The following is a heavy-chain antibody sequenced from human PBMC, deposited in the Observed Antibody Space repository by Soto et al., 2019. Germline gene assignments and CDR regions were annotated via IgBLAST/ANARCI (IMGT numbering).Heavy chain of an antibody. CDR3: AKDQRRYCSGGSCFPLFDY. CDR2: ISYDGSNK. D-gene: IGHD2-15*01. Sequence: GSLRLSCAASGFTFSSYGMHWVRQAPGKGLEWVAVISYDGSNKYYADSVKGRFTISRDNSKNTLYLQMNSLRAEDTAVYYCAKDQRRYCSGGSCFPLFDYWGQGTLVTVSS. V-gene: IGHV3-30*18. CDR1: GFTFSSYG. J-gene: IGHJ4*02.